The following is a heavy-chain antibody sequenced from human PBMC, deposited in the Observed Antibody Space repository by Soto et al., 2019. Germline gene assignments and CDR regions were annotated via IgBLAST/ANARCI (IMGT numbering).Heavy chain of an antibody. CDR1: GYSISAGGYY. J-gene: IGHJ5*02. CDR2: FYSSGSI. CDR3: ARMYSSGSGWFHP. D-gene: IGHD6-19*01. Sequence: SETLSLTCFVSGYSISAGGYYWSWIRHHPGKGLEWIGSFYSSGSIIYNPSLRSRVSISGDTSSNQFSMSLTSVTAADTARYYCARMYSSGSGWFHPWGQGPMVTVYS. V-gene: IGHV4-31*03.